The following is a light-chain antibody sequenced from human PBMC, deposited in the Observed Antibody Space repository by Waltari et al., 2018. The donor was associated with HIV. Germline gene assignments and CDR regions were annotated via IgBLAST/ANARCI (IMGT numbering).Light chain of an antibody. J-gene: IGLJ2*01. CDR2: EVS. Sequence: QSALTQPASVSGSPGQSITISCTGSNTDAGGYNYVSWYQQHPGKAPKHMIYEVSNRPSGVSNRFSGSKSGNTASLTISGLQTEDEADYYCSSYTSSNTLVFGGGTKLTVL. V-gene: IGLV2-14*01. CDR3: SSYTSSNTLV. CDR1: NTDAGGYNY.